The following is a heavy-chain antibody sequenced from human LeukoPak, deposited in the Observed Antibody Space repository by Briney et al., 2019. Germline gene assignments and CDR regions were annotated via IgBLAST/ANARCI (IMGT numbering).Heavy chain of an antibody. V-gene: IGHV1-69*13. CDR3: ARQGLNYDILTGYPYFDY. CDR2: IIPIFGTA. Sequence: SVKVSCKASGGTFSSYAISWVRQAPGQGLEWMGGIIPIFGTANYAQKFQGRVTITADESTSTAYMELSSLRSEDTAVYYCARQGLNYDILTGYPYFDYWGQGTLVTVSS. J-gene: IGHJ4*02. D-gene: IGHD3-9*01. CDR1: GGTFSSYA.